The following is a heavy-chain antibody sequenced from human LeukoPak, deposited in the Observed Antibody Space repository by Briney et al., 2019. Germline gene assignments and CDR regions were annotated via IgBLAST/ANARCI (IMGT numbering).Heavy chain of an antibody. CDR2: IKQDGSEK. CDR1: GFTFSSYW. D-gene: IGHD3-3*01. V-gene: IGHV3-7*01. Sequence: GGSLRLSCAASGFTFSSYWMSWVRQAPGKGLEWVANIKQDGSEKYYVDSVKGRFTISRDNAKNSLYLQMNSLRAEDTAVYYCARVTIFGVVDAFDIWGQGTMVTVSS. J-gene: IGHJ3*02. CDR3: ARVTIFGVVDAFDI.